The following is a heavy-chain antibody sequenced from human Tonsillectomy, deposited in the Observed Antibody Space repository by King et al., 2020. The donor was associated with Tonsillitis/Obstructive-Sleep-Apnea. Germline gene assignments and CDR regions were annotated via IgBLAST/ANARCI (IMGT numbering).Heavy chain of an antibody. Sequence: LVPSGAEVKKPGSSVKVSCKPSGGTFSSFAISWVRQAPGQGLEWMGRIVPIGGTARYAQRLAQKFQDRVTITADQSTSTANMELSRLTSEDTAVYYCARERSRRGSWAYDCFDPWGQGTLVTVSS. D-gene: IGHD3-10*01. V-gene: IGHV1-69*11. CDR2: IVPIGGTA. CDR1: GGTFSSFA. J-gene: IGHJ5*02. CDR3: ARERSRRGSWAYDCFDP.